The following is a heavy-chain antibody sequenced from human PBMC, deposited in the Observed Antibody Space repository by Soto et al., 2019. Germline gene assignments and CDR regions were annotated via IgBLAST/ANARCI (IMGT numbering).Heavy chain of an antibody. CDR3: ARALTGVTHPYHIDN. D-gene: IGHD3-9*01. J-gene: IGHJ4*02. V-gene: IGHV5-51*01. CDR1: GYNFNDFW. Sequence: GEPLKISCKASGYNFNDFWIAWARQIPGRGLEWIGIIYIGDSDTRYSPSFRGLVTISADRSISTAYLQIRSLTTSDTAIYYCARALTGVTHPYHIDNWGQGTPWTVSS. CDR2: IYIGDSDT.